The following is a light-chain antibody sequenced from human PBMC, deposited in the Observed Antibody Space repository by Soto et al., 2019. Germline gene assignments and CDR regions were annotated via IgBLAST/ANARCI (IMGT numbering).Light chain of an antibody. CDR3: QQYGSSGT. CDR1: QSVSNTY. Sequence: EIVLTQSPGTLSLSPGERATLSCRASQSVSNTYLAWYQQKPGQAPRLLIYGASNRATGITDRFSGSGSGTYFTLTISRLETEVFAVYYCQQYGSSGTFGQGTK. V-gene: IGKV3-20*01. CDR2: GAS. J-gene: IGKJ1*01.